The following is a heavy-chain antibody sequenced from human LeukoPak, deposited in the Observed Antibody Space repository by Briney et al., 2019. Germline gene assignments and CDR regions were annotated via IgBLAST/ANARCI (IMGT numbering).Heavy chain of an antibody. J-gene: IGHJ6*04. CDR1: GGSFSGYY. V-gene: IGHV4-34*01. CDR2: INHSGST. CDR3: ARITMIVVGSRDYYYGMDV. Sequence: SETLSLTCAVYGGSFSGYYWSWIRQPPGKGLEWIGEINHSGSTNYNPSLKSRLTISVDTSKNQFSLKLISVTAADTAVYYCARITMIVVGSRDYYYGMDVWGKGTTVTVSS. D-gene: IGHD3-22*01.